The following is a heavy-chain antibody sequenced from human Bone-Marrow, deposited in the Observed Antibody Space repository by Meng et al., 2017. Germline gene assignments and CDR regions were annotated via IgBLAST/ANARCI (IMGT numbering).Heavy chain of an antibody. Sequence: VQRVQFGAEVKKPGALVKVSCKASGYTFTSYAMHWVRQAPGQRLEWMGWINAGNGNTKYSQKFQGRVTITRDTSASTAYMELSSLRSEDTAVYYCARDRPRISSGYYSDYWGQGTLVTVSS. D-gene: IGHD3-22*01. CDR3: ARDRPRISSGYYSDY. CDR2: INAGNGNT. CDR1: GYTFTSYA. J-gene: IGHJ4*02. V-gene: IGHV1-3*01.